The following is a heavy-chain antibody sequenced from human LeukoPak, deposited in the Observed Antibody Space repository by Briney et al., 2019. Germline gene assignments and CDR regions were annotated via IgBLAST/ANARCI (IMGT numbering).Heavy chain of an antibody. Sequence: GGSLRLSCAASGFTFDDYAMHWVRQAPGKGLEWVSGISWNSGSTGYADSVKGRFTISRDNAKKSLYLQMNSLRAEDTALYYCAKAWVKQRPQTYYYYGVDVWGQGTTVTVSS. V-gene: IGHV3-9*01. CDR3: AKAWVKQRPQTYYYYGVDV. CDR2: ISWNSGST. J-gene: IGHJ6*02. CDR1: GFTFDDYA. D-gene: IGHD6-25*01.